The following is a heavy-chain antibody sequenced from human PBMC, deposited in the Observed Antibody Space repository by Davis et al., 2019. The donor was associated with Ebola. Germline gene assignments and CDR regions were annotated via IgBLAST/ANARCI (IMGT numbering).Heavy chain of an antibody. CDR2: TSYDGSKK. CDR1: GFTFDDYA. Sequence: PGGSLRLSCAGSGFTFDDYAMHWVRQAPGKGLEWVVLTSYDGSKKHYADSVKGRFTISRDNSKNTLYLQMNNVRPEDTAVYYCAKEGYNGYGSYHYMDVWGEGTTVTVSS. J-gene: IGHJ6*03. CDR3: AKEGYNGYGSYHYMDV. V-gene: IGHV3-30*18. D-gene: IGHD5-12*01.